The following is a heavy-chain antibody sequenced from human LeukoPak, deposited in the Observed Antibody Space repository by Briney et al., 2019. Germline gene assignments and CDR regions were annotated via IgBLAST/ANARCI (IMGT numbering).Heavy chain of an antibody. D-gene: IGHD2-2*01. J-gene: IGHJ6*02. V-gene: IGHV1-69*04. Sequence: PKASVKVSCKASGGTFSSYAMSWVRQAPGQGLEWMGRIIPILGIANYAQKFQGRVTITADKSTSTAYMELSSLRSEDTAVYYCARDKSLGDQSYYAMDVWGQGTTVTVSS. CDR2: IIPILGIA. CDR1: GGTFSSYA. CDR3: ARDKSLGDQSYYAMDV.